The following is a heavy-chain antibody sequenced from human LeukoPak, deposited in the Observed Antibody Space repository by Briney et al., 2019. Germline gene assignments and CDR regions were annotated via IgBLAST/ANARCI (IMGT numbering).Heavy chain of an antibody. D-gene: IGHD3-3*01. J-gene: IGHJ6*03. CDR2: MNPNSGNT. V-gene: IGHV1-8*03. CDR3: ARGPYYDFWNGSGYYYYYMDV. Sequence: GASVKVSCKASGYTFTSYGINWVRQATGQGLEWMGWMNPNSGNTGYAQKFQGRVTITRNTSISTAYMELSSLRSEDTAVYYCARGPYYDFWNGSGYYYYYMDVWGKGTTVTVSS. CDR1: GYTFTSYG.